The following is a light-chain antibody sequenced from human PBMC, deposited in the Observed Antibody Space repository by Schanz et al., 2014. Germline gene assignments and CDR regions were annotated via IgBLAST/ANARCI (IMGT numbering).Light chain of an antibody. CDR3: QQRSNWPPMYS. V-gene: IGKV3-15*01. CDR1: QGVTSN. J-gene: IGKJ2*03. Sequence: EIVMTQSPATLSVSPGERATLSCRASQGVTSNLAWYQQKPGQAPRLLIYTASTRATGVPARFSGSGSGTEFTLTISSLQSEDFAVYYCQQRSNWPPMYSFGQGTKLEIK. CDR2: TAS.